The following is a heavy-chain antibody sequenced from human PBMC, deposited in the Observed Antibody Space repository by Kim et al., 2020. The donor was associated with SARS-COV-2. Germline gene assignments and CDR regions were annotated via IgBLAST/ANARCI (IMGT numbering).Heavy chain of an antibody. V-gene: IGHV3-15*01. Sequence: GGSLRLSCAASGFTFSNAWMSWVRQAPGKGLEWVGRIKSKTDGGTTDYAAPVKGRCTISRDDSKNTLYLQMNSLKTEDTAVYYCTTLATTTYYDILTGYYSLDYWGQETLVTVSS. CDR3: TTLATTTYYDILTGYYSLDY. CDR1: GFTFSNAW. CDR2: IKSKTDGGTT. J-gene: IGHJ4*02. D-gene: IGHD3-9*01.